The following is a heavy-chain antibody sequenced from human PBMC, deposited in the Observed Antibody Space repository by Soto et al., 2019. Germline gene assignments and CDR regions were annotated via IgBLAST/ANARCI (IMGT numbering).Heavy chain of an antibody. CDR1: GYTFTSYA. Sequence: GASVKVSCKASGYTFTSYAMHWVRQAPGQRLEWMGWINAGNGNTKYSQKFQGRVTITRDTSASTAYMELSSLRSEDTAVYYCARDLRDIVVVPGAFDIWGQGTMVTVS. D-gene: IGHD2-2*01. J-gene: IGHJ3*02. V-gene: IGHV1-3*01. CDR2: INAGNGNT. CDR3: ARDLRDIVVVPGAFDI.